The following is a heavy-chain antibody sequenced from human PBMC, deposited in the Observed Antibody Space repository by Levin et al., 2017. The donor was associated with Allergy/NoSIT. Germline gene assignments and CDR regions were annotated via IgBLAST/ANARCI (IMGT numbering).Heavy chain of an antibody. CDR2: IDPGDSDT. V-gene: IGHV5-51*01. Sequence: GESLKISCQGSGYIFSTYWIAWVRQVPGKGLEWMGTIDPGDSDTRYGPSFQGQVTFSADKSIGTAYLQWTSLKASDTGIYYCARRPRSTSDYFFGLDVWGLGTSVTVS. CDR1: GYIFSTYW. J-gene: IGHJ6*02. CDR3: ARRPRSTSDYFFGLDV. D-gene: IGHD2-2*01.